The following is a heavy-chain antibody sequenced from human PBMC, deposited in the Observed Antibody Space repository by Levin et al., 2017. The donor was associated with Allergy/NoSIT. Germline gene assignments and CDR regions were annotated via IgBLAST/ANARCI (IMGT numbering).Heavy chain of an antibody. CDR2: ITGDGEAT. D-gene: IGHD3-3*01. Sequence: GGSLRLSCVASGFTFRNSAMSWVRQAAGKGLEWLSGITGDGEATHTAESVKGRFTISRDNSKNTLYLRMSSLRAEDTATYYCARGNTIFGVGRLDYWGQGILVTVSS. V-gene: IGHV3-23*01. J-gene: IGHJ4*02. CDR3: ARGNTIFGVGRLDY. CDR1: GFTFRNSA.